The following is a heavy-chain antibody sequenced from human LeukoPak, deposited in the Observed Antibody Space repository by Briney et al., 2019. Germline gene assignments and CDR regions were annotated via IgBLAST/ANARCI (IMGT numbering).Heavy chain of an antibody. CDR3: ARHPHGDFWSGYYPGGAFDI. D-gene: IGHD3-3*01. CDR2: VDSSGNA. V-gene: IGHV4-39*07. J-gene: IGHJ3*02. Sequence: SETLSLTCTVSGGSISTSGYYWGWIRQPPGKGLEYFASVDSSGNAYYNPSLQSRVTISSDTSKNQFSLKLSSVTAADTAVYYCARHPHGDFWSGYYPGGAFDIWGQGTMVTVSS. CDR1: GGSISTSGYY.